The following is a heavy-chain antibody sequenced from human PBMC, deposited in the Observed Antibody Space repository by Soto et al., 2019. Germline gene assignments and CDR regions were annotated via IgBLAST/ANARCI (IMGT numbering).Heavy chain of an antibody. CDR1: GFTFGDYA. D-gene: IGHD3-10*01. J-gene: IGHJ5*02. CDR3: SSNSYGSRSYSGLDP. Sequence: KPGGSLRLSCTASGFTFGDYALNWFRQAPGKGLEWVGLVRGKPYSGTTEYAASVKGRFTISRDDSKSIAYLQMNGLKTEDTAIFYCSSNSYGSRSYSGLDPWGQGTPITVSS. CDR2: VRGKPYSGTT. V-gene: IGHV3-49*05.